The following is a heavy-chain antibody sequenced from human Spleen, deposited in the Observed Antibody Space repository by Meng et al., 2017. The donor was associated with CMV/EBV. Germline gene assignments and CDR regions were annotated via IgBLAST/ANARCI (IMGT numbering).Heavy chain of an antibody. V-gene: IGHV3-30*02. D-gene: IGHD3-22*01. CDR3: ARAPNYYDSSGYY. Sequence: GESLKISCAASGFTFSSYGMHWVRQAPGKGLEWVAFIRYDGSNKYYADSVKGRFTISRDNSKNTLYLQMNSLRAEDTAVYYCARAPNYYDSSGYYWGQGTLVTVSS. J-gene: IGHJ4*02. CDR2: IRYDGSNK. CDR1: GFTFSSYG.